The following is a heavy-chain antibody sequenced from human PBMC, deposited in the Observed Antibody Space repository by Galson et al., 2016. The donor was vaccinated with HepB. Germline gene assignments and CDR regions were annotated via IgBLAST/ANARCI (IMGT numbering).Heavy chain of an antibody. J-gene: IGHJ5*02. V-gene: IGHV4-39*07. CDR3: AIDGNTNPRPRFDP. CDR1: GASINRSTYY. CDR2: IYYSGST. D-gene: IGHD1-1*01. Sequence: SETLSLTCTVSGASINRSTYYWGWIRQPPGKGLERIGSIYYSGSTYYNPSLKSRLTISVDTSKNQFSLKLSSVTAADTAVYFCAIDGNTNPRPRFDPWGQGTLVTVSS.